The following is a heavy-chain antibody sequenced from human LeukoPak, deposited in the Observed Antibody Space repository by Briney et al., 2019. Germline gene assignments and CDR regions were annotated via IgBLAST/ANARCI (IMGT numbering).Heavy chain of an antibody. CDR3: ARHGEYGGYKGENFDI. J-gene: IGHJ3*02. CDR2: IYPGNSDT. CDR1: GYSFTSYC. V-gene: IGHV5-51*01. Sequence: GESLKISCKGSGYSFTSYCVGWVRQMPGKGLEWMSLIYPGNSDTRYSPSVQGQVTVSVDRSISTAYLQWSSLKASDTAMYYCARHGEYGGYKGENFDIWGQGTMVTVSS. D-gene: IGHD4-23*01.